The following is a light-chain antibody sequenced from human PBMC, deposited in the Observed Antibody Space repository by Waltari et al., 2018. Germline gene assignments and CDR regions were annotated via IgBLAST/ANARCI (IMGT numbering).Light chain of an antibody. Sequence: DIVMTQSPDSLAVSLGERATINCKSSQSVLYSSKNKNYLAWYQQKPGQPPKLLFYWASTRESGVPGRFSGSGSGTDFTLTISSLQAEDVAVYYCQQYYSTPLTFGQGTRLEIK. V-gene: IGKV4-1*01. CDR1: QSVLYSSKNKNY. J-gene: IGKJ5*01. CDR3: QQYYSTPLT. CDR2: WAS.